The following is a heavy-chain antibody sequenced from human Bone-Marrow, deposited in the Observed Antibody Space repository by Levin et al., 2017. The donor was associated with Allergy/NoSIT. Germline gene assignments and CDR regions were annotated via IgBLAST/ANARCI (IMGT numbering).Heavy chain of an antibody. CDR3: ARDRWGRLRLGENGDAFDI. Sequence: GGSLRLSCAASGFTFSSYSMNWVRQAPGKGLEWVSYISSSSSTIYYADSVKGRFTISRDNAKNSLYLQMNSLRAEDTAVYYCARDRWGRLRLGENGDAFDIWGQGTMVTVSS. V-gene: IGHV3-48*01. J-gene: IGHJ3*02. CDR2: ISSSSSTI. D-gene: IGHD3-16*01. CDR1: GFTFSSYS.